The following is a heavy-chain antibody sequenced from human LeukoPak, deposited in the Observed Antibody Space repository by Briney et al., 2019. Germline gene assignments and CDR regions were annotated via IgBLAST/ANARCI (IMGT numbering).Heavy chain of an antibody. CDR1: GGSISSSNYY. J-gene: IGHJ4*02. CDR3: ARGGGQQLVLTFFDY. Sequence: PSETLSLTCTVSGGSISSSNYYWGWIRQPPGKGLEWIGSIDYGGSTYYNPSLMSRVTISVDTSKNHFSLKLNSVTVADTAVYYCARGGGQQLVLTFFDYWGQGTLVTVSS. V-gene: IGHV4-39*07. CDR2: IDYGGST. D-gene: IGHD6-13*01.